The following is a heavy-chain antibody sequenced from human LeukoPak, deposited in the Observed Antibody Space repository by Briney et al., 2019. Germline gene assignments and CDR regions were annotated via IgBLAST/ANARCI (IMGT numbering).Heavy chain of an antibody. Sequence: PGGSLRLSCAASGFTFSSYSMNWVRQAPGKGLECVSVISASGGRTYSAESAKARFTISRDNSKNTLYLEMNSLTADDTAVYYCAKGHSDFGTGFDLWGQGTLVTVS. CDR3: AKGHSDFGTGFDL. D-gene: IGHD4-17*01. CDR1: GFTFSSYS. CDR2: ISASGGRT. V-gene: IGHV3-23*01. J-gene: IGHJ4*02.